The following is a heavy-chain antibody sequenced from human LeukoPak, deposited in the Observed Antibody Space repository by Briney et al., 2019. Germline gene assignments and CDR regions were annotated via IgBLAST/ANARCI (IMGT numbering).Heavy chain of an antibody. CDR2: ISRSGGST. Sequence: GGSLRLSCAASGFTLGTYDMYWVRQAPGKGLECVSSISRSGGSTYYADSVKGRFTISRDNSKNTLYLQMSSLRADDTAVYYCSKRGQSEDYGKPGWGQGTLVTVSS. J-gene: IGHJ4*02. CDR3: SKRGQSEDYGKPG. CDR1: GFTLGTYD. D-gene: IGHD4-17*01. V-gene: IGHV3-23*01.